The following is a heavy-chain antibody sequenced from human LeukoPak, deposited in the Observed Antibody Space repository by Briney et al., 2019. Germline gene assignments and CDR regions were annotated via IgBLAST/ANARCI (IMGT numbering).Heavy chain of an antibody. Sequence: SETLSLTCTVSGYSINSGYYWGWIPQPPGKGLEWIGSIYHSGSTYFNPSLKSRVTISLDTSKNLLSLKLSSVTAADTAVYYCAREGGVNSWNSGDFDYWGQGTLVTVSS. D-gene: IGHD1-7*01. V-gene: IGHV4-38-2*02. J-gene: IGHJ4*02. CDR3: AREGGVNSWNSGDFDY. CDR1: GYSINSGYY. CDR2: IYHSGST.